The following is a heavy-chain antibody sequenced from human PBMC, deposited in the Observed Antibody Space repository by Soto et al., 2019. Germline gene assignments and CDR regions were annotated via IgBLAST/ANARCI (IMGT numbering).Heavy chain of an antibody. CDR1: GGTFSSYA. CDR3: ARRELSLYLSRGWFDP. J-gene: IGHJ5*02. CDR2: IIPIFGTA. D-gene: IGHD3-16*02. Sequence: QVQLVQSGAEVKKPGSSVKVSCKASGGTFSSYAISWVRQAPGQGLEWMGGIIPIFGTANYAQKFQGRVTITADESTSTAYMELGSLRSEDTAVYYCARRELSLYLSRGWFDPWGQGTLVTVSS. V-gene: IGHV1-69*12.